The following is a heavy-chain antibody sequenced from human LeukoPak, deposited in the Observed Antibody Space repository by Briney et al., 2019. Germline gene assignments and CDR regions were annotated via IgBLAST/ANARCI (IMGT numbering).Heavy chain of an antibody. Sequence: GGSLRLSYAASGFTFTSYTMNWVRQAPGKGLEWVSSISSSTIYIYYADSVKGRFTISRDNAKNSVYLQMNSLRAEDTAVYYCARDTSSGRYGGFDYWGQGTLVTVSS. CDR2: ISSSTIYI. CDR1: GFTFTSYT. V-gene: IGHV3-21*01. J-gene: IGHJ4*02. CDR3: ARDTSSGRYGGFDY. D-gene: IGHD6-19*01.